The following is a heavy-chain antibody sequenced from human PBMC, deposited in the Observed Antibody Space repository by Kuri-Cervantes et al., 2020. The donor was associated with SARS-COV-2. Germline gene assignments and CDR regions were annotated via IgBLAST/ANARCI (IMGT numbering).Heavy chain of an antibody. CDR1: GGSFSGYY. Sequence: GSLRLSCAVYGGSFSGYYWSWIRQPPGKGLEWIGEINHSGSTNYNPSLKSRVTISVDTSKNQFSLKLSSVTAADTAVYYCARGRADLWPYYYYYYMDVWGKGTTVTVSS. V-gene: IGHV4-34*01. J-gene: IGHJ6*03. CDR3: ARGRADLWPYYYYYYMDV. D-gene: IGHD3-10*01. CDR2: INHSGST.